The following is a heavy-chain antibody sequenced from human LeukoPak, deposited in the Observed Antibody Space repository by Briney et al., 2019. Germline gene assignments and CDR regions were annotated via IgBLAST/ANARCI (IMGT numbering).Heavy chain of an antibody. CDR1: GGSFSGYY. V-gene: IGHV4-34*01. CDR3: ARRKRSGCSSTSCLLNWFDP. D-gene: IGHD2-2*01. Sequence: PSETLSLTCAVYGGSFSGYYWSWIRQPPGKGQEWIGEINHSGITNYNPSLKSRATISVDTSKNQFSLKLSSVTAADTAVYYCARRKRSGCSSTSCLLNWFDPWGQGTLVTVSS. J-gene: IGHJ5*02. CDR2: INHSGIT.